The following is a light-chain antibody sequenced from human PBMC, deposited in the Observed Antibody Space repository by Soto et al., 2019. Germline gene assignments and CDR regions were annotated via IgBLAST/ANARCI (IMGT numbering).Light chain of an antibody. CDR2: GNT. J-gene: IGLJ1*01. CDR3: QSYDNSLSGYV. Sequence: QSVLTQPPSVSGAPGQRVTISCTGSSSNIGAGYDVHWYQQHPGTAPKLLIFGNTNRPSGVPVRFSGSKSGTSASLAITGLQAEDEADYYCQSYDNSLSGYVFATGTKLTVL. V-gene: IGLV1-40*01. CDR1: SSNIGAGYD.